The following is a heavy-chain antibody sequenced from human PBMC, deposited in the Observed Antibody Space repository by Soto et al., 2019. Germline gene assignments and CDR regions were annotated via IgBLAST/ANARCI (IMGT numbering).Heavy chain of an antibody. Sequence: SETLSLTCAVYGGSFSGYYWSWIRQPPGKGLEWIGEINHSGSTNYNPSLKSRVTISVDTSKNQFSLKLSSVTAADTAVYYCARTVGATRRRDFDYWGQGTLVTVSS. D-gene: IGHD1-26*01. CDR2: INHSGST. J-gene: IGHJ4*02. V-gene: IGHV4-34*01. CDR1: GGSFSGYY. CDR3: ARTVGATRRRDFDY.